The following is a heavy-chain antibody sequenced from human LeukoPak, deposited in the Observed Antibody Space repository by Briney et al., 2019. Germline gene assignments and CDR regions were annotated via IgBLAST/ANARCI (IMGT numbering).Heavy chain of an antibody. J-gene: IGHJ5*02. D-gene: IGHD5-12*01. CDR1: GYTFTGYY. CDR2: INPNSGGT. V-gene: IGHV1-2*02. CDR3: ARDGGYSGYDAWFDP. Sequence: ASVKVSCKASGYTFTGYYMHWVRQAPGQGLEWMGWINPNSGGTNYAQKFQGRVTMTRDTSISTAYMELSRLRSDDTAVYYCARDGGYSGYDAWFDPWGQGTLVTVSS.